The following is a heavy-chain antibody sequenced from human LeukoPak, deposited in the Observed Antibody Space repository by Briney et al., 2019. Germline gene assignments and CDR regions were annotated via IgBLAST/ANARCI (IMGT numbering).Heavy chain of an antibody. Sequence: PSQTLSLTCAISGDSVSSNSAAWNWIRQSPSRGLEWLGRTYYRSKWYNDYAVSVKSRITINPDTSKNQFSLQLNSVTPEDTAVYYCASASITMIVAPDAFDIWGQGTMVTVSS. V-gene: IGHV6-1*01. D-gene: IGHD3-22*01. CDR2: TYYRSKWYN. CDR1: GDSVSSNSAA. CDR3: ASASITMIVAPDAFDI. J-gene: IGHJ3*02.